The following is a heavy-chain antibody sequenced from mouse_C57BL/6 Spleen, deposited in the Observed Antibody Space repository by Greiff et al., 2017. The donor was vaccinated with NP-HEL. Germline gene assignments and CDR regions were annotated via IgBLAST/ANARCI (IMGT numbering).Heavy chain of an antibody. CDR2: SRNKANDYTT. CDR1: GFTFSDFY. V-gene: IGHV7-1*01. J-gene: IGHJ4*01. D-gene: IGHD1-1*02. Sequence: EVKVVESGGGLVQSGRSLRLSCATSGFTFSDFYMEWVRQAPGKGLEWIAASRNKANDYTTEYSASVKGRFIVSRDTSQSILYLQMNALRAEDTASYYCARDRWSYAMDYWGQGTSGTVSS. CDR3: ARDRWSYAMDY.